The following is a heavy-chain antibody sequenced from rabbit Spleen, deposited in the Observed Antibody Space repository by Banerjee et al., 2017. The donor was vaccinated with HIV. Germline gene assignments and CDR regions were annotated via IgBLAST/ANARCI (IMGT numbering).Heavy chain of an antibody. D-gene: IGHD1-1*01. CDR2: IAGSSSGFT. CDR3: ARFCSDYYSTYIPL. CDR1: GFSFSSSDY. V-gene: IGHV1S45*01. J-gene: IGHJ3*01. Sequence: QEQLEESGGDLVKPEGSLTLTCTASGFSFSSSDYMCWVRQAPGKGLEWISCIAGSSSGFTYSATWAKGRFTISKTSSTTVTLQMTSLTVADTATYFCARFCSDYYSTYIPLWGQGTLVTVS.